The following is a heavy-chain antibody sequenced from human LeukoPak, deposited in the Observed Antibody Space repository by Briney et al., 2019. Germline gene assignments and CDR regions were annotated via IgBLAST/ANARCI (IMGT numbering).Heavy chain of an antibody. CDR3: ARVNGYSIVTGWFDP. V-gene: IGHV4-39*07. Sequence: PSGTLSLTCTVSGGSISSSSYYWGWIRQPPGKGLEWIGEINHSGSTNYNPSLKSRVTISVDTSKNQFSLKLSSVTAADTAVYYCARVNGYSIVTGWFDPWGQGTLVTVSS. J-gene: IGHJ5*02. CDR1: GGSISSSSYY. CDR2: INHSGST. D-gene: IGHD5-18*01.